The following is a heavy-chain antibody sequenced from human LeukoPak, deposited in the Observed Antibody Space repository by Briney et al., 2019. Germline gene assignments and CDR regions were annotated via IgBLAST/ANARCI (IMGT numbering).Heavy chain of an antibody. Sequence: PGGSLRLSCVASGFTFSSYWMSWVRQAPGKGLEWVANIKQDGSEKYYVDSVKGRFTISRDNAKNSLYLQMNSLRAEDTAVYYCARGIEDRITIFGYWGQGTLVTVSS. D-gene: IGHD3-3*01. CDR1: GFTFSSYW. CDR3: ARGIEDRITIFGY. J-gene: IGHJ4*02. V-gene: IGHV3-7*03. CDR2: IKQDGSEK.